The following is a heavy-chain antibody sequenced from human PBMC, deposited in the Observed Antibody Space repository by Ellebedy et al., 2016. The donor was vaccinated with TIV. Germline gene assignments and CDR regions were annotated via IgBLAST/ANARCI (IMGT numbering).Heavy chain of an antibody. J-gene: IGHJ6*02. CDR3: ARGIRRGMVRGGMDV. CDR2: IYYSGST. CDR1: GGSISSSSYY. Sequence: GSLRLXCTVSGGSISSSSYYWGWIRQPPGKGLEWIGSIYYSGSTYYNPSLKSRVTISVDTSKNQFSLKLSSVTAADTAVYYCARGIRRGMVRGGMDVWGQGTTVTVSS. V-gene: IGHV4-39*07. D-gene: IGHD3-10*01.